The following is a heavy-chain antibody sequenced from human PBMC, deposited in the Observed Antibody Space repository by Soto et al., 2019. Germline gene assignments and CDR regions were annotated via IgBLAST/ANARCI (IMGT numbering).Heavy chain of an antibody. V-gene: IGHV1-69*13. Sequence: SVKVSCKASGGAFSSYAISWVRQAPGQGLEWMGGIIPIFGTANYAQKFQGRVTITADESTSTAYMELSSLRSEDTAVYYCARAADTANGLGEYWGQGTLVTVSS. CDR3: ARAADTANGLGEY. CDR2: IIPIFGTA. D-gene: IGHD5-18*01. J-gene: IGHJ4*02. CDR1: GGAFSSYA.